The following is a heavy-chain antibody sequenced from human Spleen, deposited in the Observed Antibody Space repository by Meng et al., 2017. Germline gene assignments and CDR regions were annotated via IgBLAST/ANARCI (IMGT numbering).Heavy chain of an antibody. J-gene: IGHJ4*02. D-gene: IGHD4-11*01. CDR2: INHSGST. CDR1: GGSFSDYY. Sequence: VRRKQWGAGLLKPSETLPLPCVVSGGSFSDYYWSWIRQPPGKGLEWIGEINHSGSTNYNPSLESRATISVDTSQNNLSLKLSSVTAADSAVYYCARGPTTMAHDFDYWGQGTLVTVSS. CDR3: ARGPTTMAHDFDY. V-gene: IGHV4-34*01.